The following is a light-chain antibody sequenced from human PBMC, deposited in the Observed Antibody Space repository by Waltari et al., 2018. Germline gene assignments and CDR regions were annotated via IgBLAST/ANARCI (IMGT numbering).Light chain of an antibody. V-gene: IGLV6-57*04. J-gene: IGLJ2*01. CDR1: SGRIASNY. CDR2: EDN. CDR3: QSYDSTNGVV. Sequence: NFMLTQPHSVSESPGKTVTISCTRSSGRIASNYVQWYQQRPGSVPTAVMYEDNQRPSGVPDRFSGSIDRSSNSASLTISGLKTEDEADYYCQSYDSTNGVVFGGGTKLTVL.